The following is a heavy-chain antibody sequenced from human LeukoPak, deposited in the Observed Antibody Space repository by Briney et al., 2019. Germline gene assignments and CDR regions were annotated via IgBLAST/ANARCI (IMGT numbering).Heavy chain of an antibody. Sequence: TGGSLRLSCAASGFTFSSYGMHWVRQAPGKGLEWVAVIWYDGSNKYYAVSVKGRFTISRDNSKNTLYLKMNSLRAEDTAVYYCAKSQMFRGYSYGYDWFDPWGQGALVTVSS. CDR1: GFTFSSYG. D-gene: IGHD5-18*01. V-gene: IGHV3-33*06. J-gene: IGHJ5*02. CDR3: AKSQMFRGYSYGYDWFDP. CDR2: IWYDGSNK.